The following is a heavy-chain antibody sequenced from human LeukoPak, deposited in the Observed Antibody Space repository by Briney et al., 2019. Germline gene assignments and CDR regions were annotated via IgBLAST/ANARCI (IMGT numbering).Heavy chain of an antibody. V-gene: IGHV4-39*01. CDR3: SRMTTIGSYYIDN. CDR2: MYYRGST. CDR1: GVSISSTSYY. Sequence: SETLSLTCTVSGVSISSTSYYWGWIRQPPGKGLEWIGSMYYRGSTYYNPSLKSRVTISIDTSKNQFSLKLSSVTAADTSVYYCSRMTTIGSYYIDNWGQGTLVTVSS. J-gene: IGHJ4*02. D-gene: IGHD5-24*01.